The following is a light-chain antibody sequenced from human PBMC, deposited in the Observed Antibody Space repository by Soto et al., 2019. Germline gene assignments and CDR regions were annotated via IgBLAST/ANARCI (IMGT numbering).Light chain of an antibody. CDR2: LGS. Sequence: DIVMTQSPLSLPVTPGEPASISCRSSQSLLHNNGYNYLDWYLQKPGQSPQLLIYLGSNRASGVPDRFSGSGSGTDFTLKISRVEAEDVGVYYCMQALQTPRTFGQGTNLEIK. V-gene: IGKV2-28*01. CDR3: MQALQTPRT. CDR1: QSLLHNNGYNY. J-gene: IGKJ2*01.